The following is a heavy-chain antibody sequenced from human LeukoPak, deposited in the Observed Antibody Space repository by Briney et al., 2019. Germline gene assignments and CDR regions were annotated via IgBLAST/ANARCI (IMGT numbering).Heavy chain of an antibody. J-gene: IGHJ6*02. D-gene: IGHD3-3*02. Sequence: ASVKVSCKASGYTFTSYYMHWVRQAPGQGLEWMGIINPSGGSTSYAQKFQGRVTMTRDTSTSTVYMELSSLRSEDTAVYYCARAPIFGVVIGGMDVWGQGTTVTVSS. CDR3: ARAPIFGVVIGGMDV. CDR1: GYTFTSYY. CDR2: INPSGGST. V-gene: IGHV1-46*01.